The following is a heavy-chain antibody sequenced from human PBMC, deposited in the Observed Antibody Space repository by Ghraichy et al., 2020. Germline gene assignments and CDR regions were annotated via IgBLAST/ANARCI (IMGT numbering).Heavy chain of an antibody. CDR1: GGSISTYY. CDR2: LYTGGST. CDR3: ARAWFRELSAFDF. Sequence: SETLSLTCTVPGGSISTYYWSWIRQPAGKGLEWIGRLYTGGSTNYNPSLKSRVTMSGDTSKNQLSLKLTSVTAADTAVYYCARAWFRELSAFDFWGQGTLVTVSS. V-gene: IGHV4-4*07. J-gene: IGHJ4*02. D-gene: IGHD3-10*01.